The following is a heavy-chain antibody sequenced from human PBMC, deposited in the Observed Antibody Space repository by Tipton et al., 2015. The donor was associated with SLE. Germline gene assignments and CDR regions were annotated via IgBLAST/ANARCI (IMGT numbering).Heavy chain of an antibody. CDR1: GFTVSSNY. Sequence: LRLSCAASGFTVSSNYMSWIRQPPGKGLEWIGSIYYSGSTYYNPSLKSRVTISVDTSKNQFSLKLSSVTAADTAVYYCARHGGNSFYFDYWGQGTLVTVSS. CDR3: ARHGGNSFYFDY. J-gene: IGHJ4*02. CDR2: IYYSGST. D-gene: IGHD4-23*01. V-gene: IGHV4-39*07.